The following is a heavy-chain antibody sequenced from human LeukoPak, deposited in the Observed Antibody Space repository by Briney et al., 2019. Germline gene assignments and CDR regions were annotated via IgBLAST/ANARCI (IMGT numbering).Heavy chain of an antibody. D-gene: IGHD1-1*01. V-gene: IGHV4-39*01. J-gene: IGHJ3*02. CDR3: ARHEYSVPKNAFDI. CDR1: GFTFSSYA. Sequence: GSLRLSCAASGFTFSSYAMSWVRQAPGKGLEWIGSIYYSGSTYYNPSLKSRVTISVDTSKNQFSLKLSSVTAADTAVYYCARHEYSVPKNAFDIWGQGTMVTVSS. CDR2: IYYSGST.